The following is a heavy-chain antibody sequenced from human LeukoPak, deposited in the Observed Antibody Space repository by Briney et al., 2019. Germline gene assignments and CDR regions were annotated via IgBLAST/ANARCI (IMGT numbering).Heavy chain of an antibody. CDR2: IKQDGSEK. V-gene: IGHV3-7*01. Sequence: GGSLRLSCAVSGFTFSTYWMSWVRRAPGKGLEWVANIKQDGSEKYYVDSVKGRFTISRDNAKNSLYLQMNSLRAEDTAVYYCARVYSSSSGRALDYWGQGTLVTVSS. CDR3: ARVYSSSSGRALDY. D-gene: IGHD6-6*01. CDR1: GFTFSTYW. J-gene: IGHJ4*02.